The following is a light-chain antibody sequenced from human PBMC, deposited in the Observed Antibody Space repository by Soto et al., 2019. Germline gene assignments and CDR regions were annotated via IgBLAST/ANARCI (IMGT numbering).Light chain of an antibody. CDR2: GAS. CDR3: QQDGSSPRT. J-gene: IGKJ1*01. Sequence: EIVLTQSPGTLSLSPGERATLSCRASQSVSSSYLAWYQQKPGQAPRLLIYGASSRATGIPDRCSSSGSGTAFTLTISSMDPEDFAVYYCQQDGSSPRTFGQGTKVEIK. CDR1: QSVSSSY. V-gene: IGKV3-20*01.